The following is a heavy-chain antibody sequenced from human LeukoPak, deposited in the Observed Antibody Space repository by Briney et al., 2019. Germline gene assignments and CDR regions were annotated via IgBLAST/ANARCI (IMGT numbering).Heavy chain of an antibody. CDR3: AKGYYYGSGSYYPFDV. CDR1: GFTFSSYA. V-gene: IGHV3-23*01. CDR2: ISGSGGST. Sequence: PGGSLRLSCAASGFTFSSYAMSWVRQAPGKGLEWVSAISGSGGSTYYADSVKGLLTISRDNSKNTLYLQMSSLRAEDTAVYYCAKGYYYGSGSYYPFDVWGQGTTVTVSS. J-gene: IGHJ6*02. D-gene: IGHD3-10*01.